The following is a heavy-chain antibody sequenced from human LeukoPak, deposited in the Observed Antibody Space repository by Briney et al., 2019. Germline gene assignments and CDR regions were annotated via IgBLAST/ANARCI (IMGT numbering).Heavy chain of an antibody. CDR1: GFTFSTYE. Sequence: GGSLRLSCAGSGFTFSTYEMNWVRQAPGKGLEWVSYISSSGSTIYYADSVKGRFPVSRDNAKNSLYLQMNSLRVEDTAVYYCARSNGHLGYYYYRMDVWGQGTTVTVSS. J-gene: IGHJ6*02. D-gene: IGHD3-16*01. CDR2: ISSSGSTI. CDR3: ARSNGHLGYYYYRMDV. V-gene: IGHV3-48*03.